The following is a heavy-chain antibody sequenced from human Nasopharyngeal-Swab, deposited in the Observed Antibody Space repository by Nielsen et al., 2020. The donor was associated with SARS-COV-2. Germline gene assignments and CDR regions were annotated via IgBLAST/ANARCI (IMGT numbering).Heavy chain of an antibody. J-gene: IGHJ6*02. CDR3: ARVRGRSSSFQGGMDV. Sequence: ASVKVSCKASGYTFTSYDINWVRQATGQGLEWMGRINPNSGGTNYAQKFQGRVTMTRDTSISTAYMELSRLRSDDTAVYYCARVRGRSSSFQGGMDVWGQGTTVTVSS. CDR2: INPNSGGT. CDR1: GYTFTSYD. V-gene: IGHV1-2*06. D-gene: IGHD6-6*01.